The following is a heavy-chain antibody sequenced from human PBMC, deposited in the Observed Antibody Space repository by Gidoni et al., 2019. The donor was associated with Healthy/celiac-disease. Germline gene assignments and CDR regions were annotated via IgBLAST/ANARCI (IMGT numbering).Heavy chain of an antibody. CDR1: GGSFSGYY. V-gene: IGHV4-34*01. CDR3: ASDSYYYDSSGYYY. J-gene: IGHJ4*02. Sequence: QVQLQQWGAGLLKPSETLSLTCAVYGGSFSGYYWSWIRQPPGKGLEWIGEINHSGSTNYNPSLKSRVTISVDTSKNQFSLKLSSVTAADTAVYYCASDSYYYDSSGYYYWGQGTLVTVSS. CDR2: INHSGST. D-gene: IGHD3-22*01.